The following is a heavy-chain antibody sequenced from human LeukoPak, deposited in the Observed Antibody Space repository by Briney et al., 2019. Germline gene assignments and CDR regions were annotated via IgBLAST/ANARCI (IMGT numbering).Heavy chain of an antibody. CDR1: GGSFGGYY. Sequence: PSETLSLTCAVYGGSFGGYYWSWIRQPPGKGLEWIGEINHSGSTNYNPSLKSRVTISVDTSKNQFSLKLSSVTAADTAVYYCARGRGFDPWGQGTLVTVSS. CDR2: INHSGST. V-gene: IGHV4-34*01. J-gene: IGHJ5*02. CDR3: ARGRGFDP.